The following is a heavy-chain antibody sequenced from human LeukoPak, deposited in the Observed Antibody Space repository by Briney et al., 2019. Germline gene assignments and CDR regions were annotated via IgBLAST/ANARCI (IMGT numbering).Heavy chain of an antibody. CDR3: ARDSGGDGDTIFGRYGMDV. V-gene: IGHV1-18*01. D-gene: IGHD3-3*01. CDR2: ISAYNGNT. CDR1: GYTFTSYG. Sequence: GASVKVSCKASGYTFTSYGISWVRQAPGQGLDWMGWISAYNGNTNYAQKLQGRVTMTTDTSTSTAYMELRSLRSDDTAVYYCARDSGGDGDTIFGRYGMDVWGQGTTVTVSS. J-gene: IGHJ6*02.